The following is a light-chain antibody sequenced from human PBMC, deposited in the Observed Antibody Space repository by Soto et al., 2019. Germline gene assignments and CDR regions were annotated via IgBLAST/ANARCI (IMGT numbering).Light chain of an antibody. Sequence: EIVLTQSPATLSLSPGERATLSCRASQSVSSYLAWYQQKPGQAPRLLIYDASNRSTGIPARFSGSGSGTDFTLTIRSLEPEAFAVYYCQQRSNWLYTFGQGTKLEIK. V-gene: IGKV3-11*01. J-gene: IGKJ2*01. CDR1: QSVSSY. CDR3: QQRSNWLYT. CDR2: DAS.